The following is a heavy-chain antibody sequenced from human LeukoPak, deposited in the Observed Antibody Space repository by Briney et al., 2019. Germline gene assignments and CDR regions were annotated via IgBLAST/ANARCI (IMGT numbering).Heavy chain of an antibody. V-gene: IGHV4-59*01. CDR1: GGAITNYY. Sequence: SETLSLTCGVSGGAITNYYWNWIRQAPGKGLEWLGYIYYTGSTTYNPSVKSRIIISLDTSKKQISLKLRSVTAADTAVYYCASGLYQVLFPYRGEYLQHWGQGTRVIVSS. CDR3: ASGLYQVLFPYRGEYLQH. J-gene: IGHJ1*01. D-gene: IGHD2-2*01. CDR2: IYYTGST.